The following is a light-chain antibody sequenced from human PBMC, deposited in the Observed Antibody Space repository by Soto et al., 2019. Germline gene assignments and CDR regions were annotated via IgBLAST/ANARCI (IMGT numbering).Light chain of an antibody. CDR2: QDS. Sequence: SYELTQPPSVSVSPGQTASITCSGDKLGDKYACWYQQKPGQSPVLVIYQDSKRPSGIPERFSGSNSGNTATLTISGTPAMDEADYYCQAWDSSTAAVFGGGTKLTVL. CDR1: KLGDKY. CDR3: QAWDSSTAAV. V-gene: IGLV3-1*01. J-gene: IGLJ2*01.